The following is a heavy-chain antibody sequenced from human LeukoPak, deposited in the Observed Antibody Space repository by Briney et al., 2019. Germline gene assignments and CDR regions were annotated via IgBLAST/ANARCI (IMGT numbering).Heavy chain of an antibody. CDR3: ARDSGGGSYSYYGMDV. Sequence: PGGSLRLSCAASGFTFSSYAMSWVRQAPGKGLEWVSAISGSGGSTYYADSVKGRFTISRDNSKNTLYLQMNSLRAEDTAVYYCARDSGGGSYSYYGMDVWGQGTTVTVSS. V-gene: IGHV3-23*01. J-gene: IGHJ6*02. CDR1: GFTFSSYA. D-gene: IGHD1-26*01. CDR2: ISGSGGST.